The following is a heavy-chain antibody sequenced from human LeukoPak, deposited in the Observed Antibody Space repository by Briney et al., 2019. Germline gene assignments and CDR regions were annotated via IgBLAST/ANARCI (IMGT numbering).Heavy chain of an antibody. Sequence: PLGSLRLSCAASGFSLSSYWMSWVRLAPGKGLEWVADIEEDGSEKYYVDSVKGRFTISRDNAKNSLSLQMNSLRPEDTALYYCVRLRCSSTNCHTLYYYCMDVWGKGTTVAVSS. CDR1: GFSLSSYW. CDR3: VRLRCSSTNCHTLYYYCMDV. D-gene: IGHD2-2*02. J-gene: IGHJ6*03. CDR2: IEEDGSEK. V-gene: IGHV3-7*01.